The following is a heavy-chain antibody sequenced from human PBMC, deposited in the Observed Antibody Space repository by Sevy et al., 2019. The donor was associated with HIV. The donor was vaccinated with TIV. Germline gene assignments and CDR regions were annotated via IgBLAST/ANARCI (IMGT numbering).Heavy chain of an antibody. D-gene: IGHD3-9*01. J-gene: IGHJ3*02. V-gene: IGHV1-2*02. CDR1: GYTFTGYY. CDR2: INPNSGGT. CDR3: ARDPNVILNEHAFDI. Sequence: ASVKVSCKASGYTFTGYYMQWVRQAPGQGLEWMGWINPNSGGTNYAQKFQGRITMTRDTSISTAYLVLNSLRSDETAVYYCARDPNVILNEHAFDIWGQGTVVTVSS.